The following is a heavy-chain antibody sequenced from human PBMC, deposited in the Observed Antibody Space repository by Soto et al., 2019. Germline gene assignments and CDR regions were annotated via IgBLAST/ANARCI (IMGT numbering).Heavy chain of an antibody. Sequence: GGSLRLSCAASGFTVSSNYMSWVRQAPGKGLEWVSVIYSGGSTYYADSVKGRFTISRHNSKNTLYLQMNSLRAEDTAVYYCASFPPLVVTDAFDIWGQGTMVTVSS. V-gene: IGHV3-53*04. D-gene: IGHD3-22*01. CDR1: GFTVSSNY. J-gene: IGHJ3*02. CDR3: ASFPPLVVTDAFDI. CDR2: IYSGGST.